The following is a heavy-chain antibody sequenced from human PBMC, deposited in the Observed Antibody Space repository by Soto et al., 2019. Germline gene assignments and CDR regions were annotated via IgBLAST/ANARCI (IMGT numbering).Heavy chain of an antibody. D-gene: IGHD6-13*01. J-gene: IGHJ6*03. CDR2: INPNSGGT. CDR1: GYTFTGYY. CDR3: ARENSGYYYMDV. V-gene: IGHV1-2*04. Sequence: ASVKVSCKASGYTFTGYYMHWVRQAPGQGLEWMGWINPNSGGTNYAQKFQGWVTMTRDTSISTAYMELSRLRSDDTAVYYCARENSGYYYMDVWGKGTTVTVSS.